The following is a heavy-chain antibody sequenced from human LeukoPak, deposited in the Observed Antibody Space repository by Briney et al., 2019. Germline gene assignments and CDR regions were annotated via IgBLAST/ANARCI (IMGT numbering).Heavy chain of an antibody. J-gene: IGHJ4*02. CDR1: QSTFYSSW. CDR3: AGGGFSGFDH. CDR2: INSDGPST. V-gene: IGHV3-74*03. Sequence: GGSLRLSCAAAQSTFYSSWMHWVRLVPGKGLAWVSRINSDGPSTTYADSMRGRFTVSRNNAQNTLYLQMDSLRVDDTAVYYCAGGGFSGFDHWGQGILVTVSS. D-gene: IGHD4-23*01.